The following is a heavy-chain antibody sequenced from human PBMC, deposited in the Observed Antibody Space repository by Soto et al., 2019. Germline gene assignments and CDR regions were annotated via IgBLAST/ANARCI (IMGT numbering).Heavy chain of an antibody. Sequence: QLQLQESGPGLVKPSETLSLTCTVSGGSISSSYYYWGWIRQPPGKGLEWIGSIYYSGSTSHNPSLKSRVTLSVDTSKNQFSLGLSSVTAADTAVYYCASRIVGAGYFDYWGQGTRVTVSS. CDR3: ASRIVGAGYFDY. J-gene: IGHJ4*02. CDR2: IYYSGST. CDR1: GGSISSSYYY. D-gene: IGHD1-26*01. V-gene: IGHV4-39*01.